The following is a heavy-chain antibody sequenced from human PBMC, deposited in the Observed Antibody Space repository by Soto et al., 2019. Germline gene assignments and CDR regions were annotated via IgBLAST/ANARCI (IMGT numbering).Heavy chain of an antibody. CDR1: GFTFSSYA. CDR2: ISGSGGST. Sequence: PGGSLRLSCAASGFTFSSYAMSWVRQAPGKGLEWVLAISGSGGSTYYADSVKGRFTISRDNSKNTLYLQMNSLRAEDTAVYYCAKQGVDGQMGFDYWGQGTLVTVSS. V-gene: IGHV3-23*01. D-gene: IGHD3-3*01. J-gene: IGHJ4*02. CDR3: AKQGVDGQMGFDY.